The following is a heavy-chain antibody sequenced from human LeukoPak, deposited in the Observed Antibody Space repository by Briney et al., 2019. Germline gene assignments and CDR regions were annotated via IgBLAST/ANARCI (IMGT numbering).Heavy chain of an antibody. CDR2: ISGSGGGT. Sequence: GGSLRLSCAASGFTFSSYSMNWVRQAPGKGLEWVSAISGSGGGTYYADSVKGRFTISRDNSKNTLYLQMNSLRAEDTAVYYCAKADTVTTYYYMDVWGKGTTVTVSS. CDR1: GFTFSSYS. CDR3: AKADTVTTYYYMDV. J-gene: IGHJ6*03. D-gene: IGHD4-11*01. V-gene: IGHV3-23*01.